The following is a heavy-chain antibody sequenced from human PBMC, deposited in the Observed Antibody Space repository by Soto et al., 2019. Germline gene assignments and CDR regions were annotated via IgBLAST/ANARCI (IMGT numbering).Heavy chain of an antibody. J-gene: IGHJ4*02. CDR3: ARDRWGSLDF. D-gene: IGHD7-27*01. Sequence: SETLSLTCAVSGASVSGGFYAWSWIRQPPGKGLEWIGYSGSVNYNPSLKSRVTISVDTSKNQFSLRLHSVTAADTAVYYCARDRWGSLDFWGQGVLVTVS. CDR1: GASVSGGFYA. V-gene: IGHV4-61*01. CDR2: SGSV.